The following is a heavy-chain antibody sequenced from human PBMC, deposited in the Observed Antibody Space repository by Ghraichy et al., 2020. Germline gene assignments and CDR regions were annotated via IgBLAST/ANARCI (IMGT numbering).Heavy chain of an antibody. V-gene: IGHV3-43*01. Sequence: GESLNTSCAASGFTFDDYTMHWVRQAPGQGLEWVSLISWDGGSTYYADSVKGRFTISRDKSKNSLYLQMNSLRTEYTALYYCAKDSVTIFGGDGMDVWGQGTTVTVSS. D-gene: IGHD3-3*01. CDR2: ISWDGGST. CDR3: AKDSVTIFGGDGMDV. J-gene: IGHJ6*02. CDR1: GFTFDDYT.